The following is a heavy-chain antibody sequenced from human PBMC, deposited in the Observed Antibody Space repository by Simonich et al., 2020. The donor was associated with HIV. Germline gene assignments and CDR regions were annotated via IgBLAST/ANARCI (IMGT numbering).Heavy chain of an antibody. CDR3: ARRHPTTVTTPYFDY. D-gene: IGHD4-17*01. V-gene: IGHV4-34*01. J-gene: IGHJ4*02. CDR2: INHSGSP. CDR1: GGSFSGYY. Sequence: QVQLQQWGAGLLKPSETLSLTCAVYGGSFSGYYWSWIRQPPGKGLEWIGEINHSGSPNTTPSPKSRVTISVDTSKNQFSLKLSSVTAADTAVYYCARRHPTTVTTPYFDYWGQGTLVTVSS.